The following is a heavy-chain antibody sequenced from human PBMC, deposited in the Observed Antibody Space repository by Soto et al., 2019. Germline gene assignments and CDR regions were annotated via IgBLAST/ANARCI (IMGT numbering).Heavy chain of an antibody. J-gene: IGHJ4*02. V-gene: IGHV4-39*01. CDR2: IYYSGST. CDR3: ARIKSDFWSGYFLDH. Sequence: QLQLQESGPGLVKPSETLSLTCTVSGGSISSSSYYWGWIRQPPGKGLEWIGSIYYSGSTYYNPSLKSRVTISVDTSKNQFSLKLSSVTAADTAVYYCARIKSDFWSGYFLDHWGQGTLVTVSS. D-gene: IGHD3-3*01. CDR1: GGSISSSSYY.